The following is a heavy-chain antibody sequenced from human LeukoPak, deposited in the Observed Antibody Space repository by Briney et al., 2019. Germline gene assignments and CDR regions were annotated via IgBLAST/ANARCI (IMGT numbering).Heavy chain of an antibody. Sequence: PSETLSLTCAVYGGSFSGYYWSWIRQPPGKGLEWIGETNHSGSTNYNPSLKSRVTISVDTSKNQFSLKLSSVTAADTAVYYCARGPRYDSSGYYPHNFDYWGQGTLVTVSS. D-gene: IGHD3-22*01. V-gene: IGHV4-34*01. CDR2: TNHSGST. J-gene: IGHJ4*02. CDR3: ARGPRYDSSGYYPHNFDY. CDR1: GGSFSGYY.